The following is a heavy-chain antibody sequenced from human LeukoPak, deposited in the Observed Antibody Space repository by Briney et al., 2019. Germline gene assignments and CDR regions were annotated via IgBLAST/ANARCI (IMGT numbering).Heavy chain of an antibody. V-gene: IGHV4-4*07. CDR3: ARRLPMGCSSTSCYDY. CDR2: IYTSGST. D-gene: IGHD2-2*01. J-gene: IGHJ4*02. Sequence: SETLSLTCTVSGGSISSYYWSWIRQPAGKGLEWIGRIYTSGSTNYNPSLKSRVTMSVDTSKNQFSPKLSSVTAEDTAVYYCARRLPMGCSSTSCYDYWGQGTLVTVSS. CDR1: GGSISSYY.